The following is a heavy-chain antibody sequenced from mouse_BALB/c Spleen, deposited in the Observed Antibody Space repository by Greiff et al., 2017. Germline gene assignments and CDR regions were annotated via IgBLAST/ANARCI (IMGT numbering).Heavy chain of an antibody. D-gene: IGHD1-1*02. Sequence: LVESGAELVRPGTSVKVSCKASGYAFTNYLIEWVKQRPGQGLEWIGVINPGSGGTNYNEKFKGKATLTADKSSSTAYMQLSSLTSDDSAVYFCARSWWDFWGQGTLVTVSA. V-gene: IGHV1-54*03. CDR3: ARSWWDF. CDR1: GYAFTNYL. J-gene: IGHJ3*01. CDR2: INPGSGGT.